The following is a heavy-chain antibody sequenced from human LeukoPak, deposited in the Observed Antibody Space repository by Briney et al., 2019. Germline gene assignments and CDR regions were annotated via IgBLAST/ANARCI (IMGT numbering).Heavy chain of an antibody. CDR1: GFPFNSYT. CDR3: ARGLIGYGSGSYFVY. V-gene: IGHV3-30*04. Sequence: QSGRSLRLSCAASGFPFNSYTMSWVRQSPGQGLEWVALMSYDGSKEYYADSVKGQFTISRDNSKNTLYLQMNSLRPEDTAVYYCARGLIGYGSGSYFVYWGQGTLVPVSS. J-gene: IGHJ4*02. D-gene: IGHD3-10*01. CDR2: MSYDGSKE.